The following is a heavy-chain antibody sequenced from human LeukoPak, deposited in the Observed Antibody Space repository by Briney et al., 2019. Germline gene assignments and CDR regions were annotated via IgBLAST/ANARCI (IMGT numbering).Heavy chain of an antibody. J-gene: IGHJ4*02. D-gene: IGHD6-19*01. CDR2: IYSGGST. Sequence: PGGSLRLSCAASGFTVSSNYMSWVRQAPGKGLEWVSVIYSGGSTYYADSVKGRFTISRDNSKNTLYLQMNSLRAEDTAVYYCASHHYSSGWYNFDYWGQGTLVTVSS. V-gene: IGHV3-53*05. CDR3: ASHHYSSGWYNFDY. CDR1: GFTVSSNY.